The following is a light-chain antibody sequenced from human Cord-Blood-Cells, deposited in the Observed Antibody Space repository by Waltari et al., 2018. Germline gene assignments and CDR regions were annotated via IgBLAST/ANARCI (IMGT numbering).Light chain of an antibody. J-gene: IGLJ2*01. V-gene: IGLV1-36*01. CDR1: SSNIGNNA. CDR2: YDD. Sequence: QSVLTQPPSVSEAPRQRVTIPCSGSSSNIGNNAVTWYQQLPGKAPKLLICYDDLPASGVSVRFAGSKSGTSAFLAMSGRRAEDEADYYCAAWEDSLNGVVFGGGTKLTVL. CDR3: AAWEDSLNGVV.